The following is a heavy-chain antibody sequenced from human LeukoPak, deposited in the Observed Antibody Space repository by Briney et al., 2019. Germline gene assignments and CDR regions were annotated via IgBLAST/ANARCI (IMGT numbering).Heavy chain of an antibody. D-gene: IGHD6-19*01. V-gene: IGHV3-21*01. CDR3: ARDAAAGAFDY. Sequence: GGSLRLSCAASGFTFSSYAMNWVRQAPGKGLEWVSSISSTGSYMSYADSVKGRFTISRDNAKNSLYLQVSSLRAEDTAVYYCARDAAAGAFDYWGQGTLVTVSS. CDR1: GFTFSSYA. J-gene: IGHJ4*02. CDR2: ISSTGSYM.